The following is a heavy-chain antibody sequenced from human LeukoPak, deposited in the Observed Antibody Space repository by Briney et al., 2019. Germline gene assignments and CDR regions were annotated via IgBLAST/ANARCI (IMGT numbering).Heavy chain of an antibody. CDR1: GRSFSGYY. V-gene: IGHV4-34*01. D-gene: IGHD6-13*01. CDR3: ATIAAAGTYTRSFDY. Sequence: SETLSLTCAVYGRSFSGYYWSWIRQPPGKGLEWIGEINHSGSTNYNPSLKSRVTISVDTSKNQFSLKLSSVTAADTAVYYCATIAAAGTYTRSFDYWGQGTLVTVSS. CDR2: INHSGST. J-gene: IGHJ4*02.